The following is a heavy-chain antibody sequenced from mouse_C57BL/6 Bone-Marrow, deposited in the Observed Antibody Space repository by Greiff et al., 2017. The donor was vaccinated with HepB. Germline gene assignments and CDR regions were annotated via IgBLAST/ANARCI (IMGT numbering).Heavy chain of an antibody. D-gene: IGHD1-1*01. Sequence: QVQLQQPGAELVKPGASVKMSCKASGYTFTSYWITWVKQRPGQGLEWIGDIYPGSGSTNYNEKFKSKATLTVDTSSSTAYMQLSSLTSEDSAVYYCARPIITTGYFDVWGTGTTVTVSS. CDR1: GYTFTSYW. J-gene: IGHJ1*03. V-gene: IGHV1-55*01. CDR3: ARPIITTGYFDV. CDR2: IYPGSGST.